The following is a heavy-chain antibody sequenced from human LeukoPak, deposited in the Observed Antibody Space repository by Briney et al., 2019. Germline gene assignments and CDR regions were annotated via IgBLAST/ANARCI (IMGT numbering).Heavy chain of an antibody. CDR2: INHSGST. CDR3: ATGGSSWYNY. Sequence: SETPSLTCAVYGGSFSGYYWSWIRQPPGKGLEWIGEINHSGSTNYNPSLKSRVTISVDTSKNQFSLKLSSVTAADTAVYYCATGGSSWYNYWGQGALVTVSS. CDR1: GGSFSGYY. V-gene: IGHV4-34*01. J-gene: IGHJ4*02. D-gene: IGHD6-13*01.